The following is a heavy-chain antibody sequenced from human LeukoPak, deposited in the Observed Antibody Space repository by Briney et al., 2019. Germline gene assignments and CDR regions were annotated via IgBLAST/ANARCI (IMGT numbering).Heavy chain of an antibody. CDR2: ISYDGSNK. CDR3: AREDYDFWSGYRYYYMDV. Sequence: GGSLRLSCAASGFTFSNYGMHWVRQAPGKGLEWVAIISYDGSNKYYADSVKGRFTISRDNSKNTLYLQMNSLRAEDTAVYYCAREDYDFWSGYRYYYMDVWGKGTTVTVSS. CDR1: GFTFSNYG. J-gene: IGHJ6*03. D-gene: IGHD3-3*01. V-gene: IGHV3-30*03.